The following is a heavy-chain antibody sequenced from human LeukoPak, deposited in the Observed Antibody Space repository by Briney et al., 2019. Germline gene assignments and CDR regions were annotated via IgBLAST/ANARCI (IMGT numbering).Heavy chain of an antibody. CDR3: ARDEYDSSGYDGGGPYFDY. D-gene: IGHD3-22*01. J-gene: IGHJ4*02. V-gene: IGHV3-33*01. CDR2: IWYDGSNK. Sequence: GGSLRLSCAASGFTFSSYGMHWVRQAPGKGLEWVAVIWYDGSNKYHADSVKGRFTISRDNSKNTLYLQMNSLRAEDTAVYYCARDEYDSSGYDGGGPYFDYWGQRTLVTVSS. CDR1: GFTFSSYG.